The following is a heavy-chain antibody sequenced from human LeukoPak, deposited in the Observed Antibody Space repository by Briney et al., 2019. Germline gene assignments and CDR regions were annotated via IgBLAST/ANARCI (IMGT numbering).Heavy chain of an antibody. Sequence: PSETLSLTCTVSGGSISCSSYYWGWIRQPPGKGLEWIGNIYYSGSTYYNPSLKSRVTTSVDTSKNQLSMKLSSVTAADTAVYYCARVIYGSGSYYWFDPWGQGTLVTVSS. V-gene: IGHV4-39*07. CDR2: IYYSGST. D-gene: IGHD3-10*01. CDR3: ARVIYGSGSYYWFDP. CDR1: GGSISCSSYY. J-gene: IGHJ5*02.